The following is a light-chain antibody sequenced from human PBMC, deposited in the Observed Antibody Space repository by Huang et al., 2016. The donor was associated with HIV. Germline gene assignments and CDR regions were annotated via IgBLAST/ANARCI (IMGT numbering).Light chain of an antibody. CDR3: QQTYSTPRT. J-gene: IGKJ1*01. CDR2: ATS. CDR1: QTISTY. Sequence: DIQMTQSPTSLSASVGDRLTITCRASQTISTYLNWYQQKPGKAPKLLIYATSTLQSGVPSRFSGSGSGTDVTLTISNLQPEDFATYYCQQTYSTPRTFGQGTKVEIE. V-gene: IGKV1-39*01.